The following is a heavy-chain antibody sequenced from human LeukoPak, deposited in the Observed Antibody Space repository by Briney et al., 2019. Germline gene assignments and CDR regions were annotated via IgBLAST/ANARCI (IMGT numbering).Heavy chain of an antibody. CDR2: IYYSGST. J-gene: IGHJ4*02. V-gene: IGHV4-59*01. CDR1: GGSISSYY. D-gene: IGHD3/OR15-3a*01. Sequence: KSSETLSLTCTVSGGSISSYYWSWIRQPPGKGLEWIGYIYYSGSTNYNPSLKSRVTISVDTSKNQFSLKLSSVTAADTAVYYCARQTGSGLLILPGGQGTLVTVSS. CDR3: ARQTGSGLLILP.